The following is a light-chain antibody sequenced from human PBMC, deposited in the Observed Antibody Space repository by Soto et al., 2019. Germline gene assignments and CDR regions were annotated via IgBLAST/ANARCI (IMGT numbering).Light chain of an antibody. J-gene: IGKJ4*01. CDR1: QSIGRNY. CDR2: DAS. V-gene: IGKV3D-20*02. Sequence: EIVLTQSPGNLSLSPGERATLSCRASQSIGRNYLAWYQQKPGPAPRLLIYDASSRATGIPDRFSGSGSGTDFTLTTSSLEPEDIAVYYCQQRSNWRVTFGGGTKVDIK. CDR3: QQRSNWRVT.